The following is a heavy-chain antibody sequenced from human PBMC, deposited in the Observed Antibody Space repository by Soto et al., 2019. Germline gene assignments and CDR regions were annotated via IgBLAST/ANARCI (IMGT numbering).Heavy chain of an antibody. CDR1: GFTFSSYE. D-gene: IGHD1-7*01. Sequence: GGSLRLSCAASGFTFSSYEMNWVRQAPGKGLEWVSYISSSGSTIYYADSVKGRFTISRDNAKNSLYLQMNSLRAEDTAVYYCARTLRYNWNYDAFDIWGQGTMVTVSS. CDR2: ISSSGSTI. J-gene: IGHJ3*02. CDR3: ARTLRYNWNYDAFDI. V-gene: IGHV3-48*03.